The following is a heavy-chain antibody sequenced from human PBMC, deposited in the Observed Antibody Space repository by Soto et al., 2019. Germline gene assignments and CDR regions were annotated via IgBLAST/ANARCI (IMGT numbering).Heavy chain of an antibody. CDR2: VYYGGAIFYSGNI. CDR3: VRYDRINMKPYSPEGFHI. D-gene: IGHD3-3*02. J-gene: IGHJ3*02. Sequence: SETLSLTCTVSGDSISSSNSHWGWTRQPPGKGLEYIGSVYYGGAIFYSGNIYYNPSLKSRVTISVDTSKNQFSLRLGSVIAADTGVYYCVRYDRINMKPYSPEGFHIWGQGTMVTVSS. CDR1: GDSISSSNSH. V-gene: IGHV4-39*01.